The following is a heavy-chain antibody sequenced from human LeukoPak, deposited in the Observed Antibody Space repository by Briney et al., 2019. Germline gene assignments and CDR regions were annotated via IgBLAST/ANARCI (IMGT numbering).Heavy chain of an antibody. CDR1: GFTFSSSA. CDR3: ARDRGGSGWYYLDY. J-gene: IGHJ4*02. Sequence: GGSLRLSCAASGFTFSSSAMRWVRQAPGKGLEWVAVISYDGSNKYYADSVKGRFTISRDNSKNTLFVQMDSLRGEDTAVYYCARDRGGSGWYYLDYWGQGTLVTVSS. CDR2: ISYDGSNK. D-gene: IGHD6-19*01. V-gene: IGHV3-30-3*01.